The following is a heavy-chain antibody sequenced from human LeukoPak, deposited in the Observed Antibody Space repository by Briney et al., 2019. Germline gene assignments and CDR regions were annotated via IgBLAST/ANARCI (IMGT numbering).Heavy chain of an antibody. V-gene: IGHV3-7*02. CDR2: VKQDGSEK. CDR3: ASLWDDGY. D-gene: IGHD1-1*01. Sequence: GWSITLSCPASGLTFSSCWMTWVRQAPGQGMEWVATVKQDGSEKYYVDSVEGRFTISRDNAKDSLYLQMNSLRADDTAVYYCASLWDDGYWGQGTLVTVSS. J-gene: IGHJ4*02. CDR1: GLTFSSCW.